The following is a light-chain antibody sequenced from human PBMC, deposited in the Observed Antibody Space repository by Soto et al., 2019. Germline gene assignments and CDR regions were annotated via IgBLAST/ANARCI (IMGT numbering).Light chain of an antibody. CDR2: DAS. CDR1: QSVRSY. J-gene: IGKJ2*01. Sequence: EIVLTESPATLSLSPGERATLSCRASQSVRSYLAWYQQKPGQAPRLLIYDASNRATGIPARFSGSGSGTDFTLPISSLEPEDFAVYYCQQRSNWYTFGQGTKLEIK. V-gene: IGKV3-11*01. CDR3: QQRSNWYT.